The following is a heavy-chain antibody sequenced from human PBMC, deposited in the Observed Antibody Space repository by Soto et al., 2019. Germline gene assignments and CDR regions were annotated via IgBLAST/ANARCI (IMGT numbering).Heavy chain of an antibody. V-gene: IGHV5-51*01. CDR3: ARTPRSSPYFDY. J-gene: IGHJ4*02. Sequence: GESLKISLRCSGYTFSNFRIALVRDLPGKGLEWMVIIYPGDHETRYSPSFHGKVTISADKSINTAYLQWSSLEASDSALHHCARTPRSSPYFDYWGQGALVTVS. CDR1: GYTFSNFR. CDR2: IYPGDHET. D-gene: IGHD6-13*01.